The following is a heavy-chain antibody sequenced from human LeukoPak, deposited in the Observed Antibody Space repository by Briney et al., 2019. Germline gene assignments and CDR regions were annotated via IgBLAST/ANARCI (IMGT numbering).Heavy chain of an antibody. CDR3: ARHLDWSFDY. D-gene: IGHD3-9*01. CDR1: GLTFSRNW. V-gene: IGHV3-7*01. CDR2: IKPDGSAE. J-gene: IGHJ4*02. Sequence: GGSLRLSCAVSGLTFSRNWITWARQAPGKGLEWLANIKPDGSAEYYVDSMKGRFTISRDNAKNSLYLQVNGLRPDDTAVYYCARHLDWSFDYWGQGTLVTVSS.